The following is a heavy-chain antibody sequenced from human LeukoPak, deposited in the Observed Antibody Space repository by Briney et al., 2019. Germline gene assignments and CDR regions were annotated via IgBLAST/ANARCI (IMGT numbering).Heavy chain of an antibody. V-gene: IGHV3-23*01. CDR3: ARDNSYCSSTSCYDAFDI. CDR1: GFTFSSYA. Sequence: GGSLRLSCAASGFTFSSYAMSWVRQAPGKGLEWVSAISGSGGSTYYADSVKGRFTISRDNSKNTLYLQMNSLRAEDTAVYYCARDNSYCSSTSCYDAFDIWGQGTMVTVSS. D-gene: IGHD2-2*01. CDR2: ISGSGGST. J-gene: IGHJ3*02.